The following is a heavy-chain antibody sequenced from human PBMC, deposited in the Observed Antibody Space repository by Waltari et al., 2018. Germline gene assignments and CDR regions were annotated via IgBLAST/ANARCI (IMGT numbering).Heavy chain of an antibody. CDR3: ASEGWGAGDYQFDY. CDR1: GFTFSSYW. CDR2: INRDGSST. D-gene: IGHD4-17*01. J-gene: IGHJ4*02. Sequence: EVQLVESGGGLVQPGGSLRLSCAASGFTFSSYWRHWVRQAQGKGLVWVSRINRDGSSTSYADSVKGQFTISRNNAKNTLYLQMNSLRAEDTAVYYCASEGWGAGDYQFDYWGQGTLVTVSS. V-gene: IGHV3-74*01.